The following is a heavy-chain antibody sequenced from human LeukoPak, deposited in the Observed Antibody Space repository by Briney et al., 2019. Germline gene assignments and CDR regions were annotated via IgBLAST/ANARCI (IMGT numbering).Heavy chain of an antibody. Sequence: SVKVSCKASGGTFSSYAISWVRQAPGQGLEWMGGIIPIFGTANYAQKFQGRVTITADKSTSTAYMELSSLRSEDTAVYYCARGDIVVVVAATPTSDAFDIWGQGTMVTVSS. V-gene: IGHV1-69*06. CDR3: ARGDIVVVVAATPTSDAFDI. CDR1: GGTFSSYA. D-gene: IGHD2-15*01. J-gene: IGHJ3*02. CDR2: IIPIFGTA.